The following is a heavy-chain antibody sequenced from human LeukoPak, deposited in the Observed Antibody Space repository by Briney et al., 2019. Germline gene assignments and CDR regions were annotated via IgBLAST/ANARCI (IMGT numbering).Heavy chain of an antibody. CDR2: IKQDGSEK. J-gene: IGHJ2*01. CDR1: GFTFSSYW. CDR3: ARPPLSSRPHWYFDL. V-gene: IGHV3-7*01. D-gene: IGHD2-2*01. Sequence: PGGSLRLSCAASGFTFSSYWMSWVRQAPGKGLEWVANIKQDGSEKYYVDSVKGRFTTSRDNAKNSLYLQMNSLRAEDTAVYYCARPPLSSRPHWYFDLWGRGTLVTVSS.